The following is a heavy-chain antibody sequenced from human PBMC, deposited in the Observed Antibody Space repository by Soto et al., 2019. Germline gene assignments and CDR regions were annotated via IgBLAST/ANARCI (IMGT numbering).Heavy chain of an antibody. Sequence: SQTLSLTCDISGDSVSSNTAGWNWVRQSPSRGLEWLGRTYYRSKWYYDYALSVRSRITINPDTSKNQYSLQPNSVTPEDTAVYYCARGEQYSGRIFDYWGQGTLVSVSS. J-gene: IGHJ4*01. CDR2: TYYRSKWYY. CDR1: GDSVSSNTAG. D-gene: IGHD1-26*01. CDR3: ARGEQYSGRIFDY. V-gene: IGHV6-1*01.